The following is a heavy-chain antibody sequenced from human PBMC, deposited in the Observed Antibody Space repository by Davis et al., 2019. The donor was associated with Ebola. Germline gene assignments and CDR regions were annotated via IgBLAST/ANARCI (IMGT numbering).Heavy chain of an antibody. Sequence: SVKVPCKASGGTFSSYAISWVRQAPGQGLEWMGRIIPILGIANYAQKFQGRVTITADKSTSTAYMELSSLRSEDTAVYYCAIEAGTMDTQTLVGGYWGQGTLVTVSS. CDR1: GGTFSSYA. V-gene: IGHV1-69*04. J-gene: IGHJ4*02. D-gene: IGHD5-18*01. CDR3: AIEAGTMDTQTLVGGY. CDR2: IIPILGIA.